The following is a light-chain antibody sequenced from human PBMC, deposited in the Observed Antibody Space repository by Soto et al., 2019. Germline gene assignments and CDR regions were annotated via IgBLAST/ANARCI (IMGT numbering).Light chain of an antibody. V-gene: IGLV2-8*01. J-gene: IGLJ1*01. CDR3: SSYAGTNRV. CDR2: EVT. Sequence: QSVLTQPPSASGSPGQSVTISCTGTSSDVGANNYVSWYQQHPGKAPKLMIYEVTKRPSGVPDRFSGSKSGNTASLTVSGLQAEDEADYYCSSYAGTNRVFGTGPISPS. CDR1: SSDVGANNY.